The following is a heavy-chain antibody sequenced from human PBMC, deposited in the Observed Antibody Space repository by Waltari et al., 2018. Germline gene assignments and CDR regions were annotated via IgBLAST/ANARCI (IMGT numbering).Heavy chain of an antibody. V-gene: IGHV3-53*01. J-gene: IGHJ4*02. Sequence: EVQLVESGGGLIQPGGSLRLSCAASGFTVSSNYMSWVRQAPGKGLEWVSVIYSGGSTYYADSVKGRFTISRDNSKNTRYLQMNSLRAEDTAVYYCARDRDGDYVFDYWGQGTLVTVSS. CDR3: ARDRDGDYVFDY. D-gene: IGHD4-17*01. CDR1: GFTVSSNY. CDR2: IYSGGST.